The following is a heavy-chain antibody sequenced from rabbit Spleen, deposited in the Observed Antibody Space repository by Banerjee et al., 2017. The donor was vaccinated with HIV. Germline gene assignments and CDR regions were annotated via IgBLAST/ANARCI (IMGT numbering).Heavy chain of an antibody. CDR1: GFSFSDRDV. V-gene: IGHV1S47*01. D-gene: IGHD8-1*01. CDR3: ARCGSSYYVGFSL. J-gene: IGHJ4*01. CDR2: IYTAGGTT. Sequence: QEQLEESGGGLVQPEGSLTLTCKASGFSFSDRDVMCWVRQAPGKGLEWIGIIYTAGGTTDYASWVNGRFTISSDNAQNTVDLQMNSLTAADTATYFCARCGSSYYVGFSLWGQGTLVTVS.